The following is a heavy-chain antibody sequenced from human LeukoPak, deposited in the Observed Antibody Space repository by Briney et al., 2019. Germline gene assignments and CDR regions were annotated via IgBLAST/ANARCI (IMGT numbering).Heavy chain of an antibody. D-gene: IGHD6-6*01. CDR1: GLTFTSYG. Sequence: ASVKVSCKASGLTFTSYGFSWVRQAPGQGPEWMGWISAYNGNTNYAQKLQGRVTMTTDTSTSTAYMELRSLRSDDTAVYYCARAAARPGDYWGQGTLVTVSS. CDR2: ISAYNGNT. CDR3: ARAAARPGDY. J-gene: IGHJ4*02. V-gene: IGHV1-18*01.